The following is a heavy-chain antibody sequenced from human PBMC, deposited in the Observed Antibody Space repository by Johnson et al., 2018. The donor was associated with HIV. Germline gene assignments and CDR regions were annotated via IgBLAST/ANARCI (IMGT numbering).Heavy chain of an antibody. Sequence: VQLVESGGGLVQPGGSLRLSCAASGFNFSGYWMSWVRQAPGKGLEYVSGITNGGSTYSADSVKGRFTISRDNSRNTLYLQMGSLRPEDMAVYYCARASALDIWGQGTMVTVSS. CDR2: ITNGGST. CDR3: ARASALDI. J-gene: IGHJ3*02. CDR1: GFNFSGYW. V-gene: IGHV3-64*07.